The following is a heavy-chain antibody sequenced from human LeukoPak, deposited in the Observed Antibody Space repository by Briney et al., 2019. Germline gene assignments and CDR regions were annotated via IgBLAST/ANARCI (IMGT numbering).Heavy chain of an antibody. CDR1: GGSISSYY. Sequence: PSETLSLTCTVSGGSISSYYWSWIRQPAGKGLEWIGRIYTSGSTYYNPSLKSRVTISVDTSKNQFSLKLSSVTAADTAVYYCARGQYYYGSGANAFDIWGQGTMVTVSS. CDR2: IYTSGST. J-gene: IGHJ3*02. V-gene: IGHV4-4*07. D-gene: IGHD3-10*01. CDR3: ARGQYYYGSGANAFDI.